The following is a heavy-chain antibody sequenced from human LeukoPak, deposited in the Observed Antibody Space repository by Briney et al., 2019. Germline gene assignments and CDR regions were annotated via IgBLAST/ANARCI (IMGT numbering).Heavy chain of an antibody. V-gene: IGHV3-15*01. CDR2: IKSKSDGGTT. CDR3: ATEYYGAYNF. J-gene: IGHJ4*02. CDR1: GFTFNNAR. D-gene: IGHD4-17*01. Sequence: GSLRLSCSASGFTFNNARMSWGREAPGKGLEWVGRIKSKSDGGTTDYAAPVKGRFTISRDDSKNTLYLQMNSLKTEDTAVYFCATEYYGAYNFWGQGTLVTVSS.